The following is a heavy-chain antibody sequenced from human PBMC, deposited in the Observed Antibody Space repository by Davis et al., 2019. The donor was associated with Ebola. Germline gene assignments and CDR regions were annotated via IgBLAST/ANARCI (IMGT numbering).Heavy chain of an antibody. V-gene: IGHV3-33*08. Sequence: GGSLRLSCAASGFTFSSYGMHWVRQAPGKGLEWVAVIWYDGSNKYYADSVKGRFTISRDNSKNTLYLQMNSLRAEDTAVYYCARDSIAARVFRDGMDVWGQGTTVTVSS. D-gene: IGHD6-6*01. CDR1: GFTFSSYG. J-gene: IGHJ6*02. CDR2: IWYDGSNK. CDR3: ARDSIAARVFRDGMDV.